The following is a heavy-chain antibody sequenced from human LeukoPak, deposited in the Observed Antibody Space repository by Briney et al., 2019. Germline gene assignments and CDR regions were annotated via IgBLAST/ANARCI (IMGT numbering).Heavy chain of an antibody. Sequence: SETLSLTCAVYGGSFSGYYWSWIRQPPGKGLEWIGEINHSGSTNYNPSLKSRVTISVDTSKNQFSLKLSSVTAADTAVYYCAREPILWYSSSWYDYWGQGTLVTVSS. CDR2: INHSGST. V-gene: IGHV4-34*01. D-gene: IGHD6-13*01. J-gene: IGHJ4*02. CDR1: GGSFSGYY. CDR3: AREPILWYSSSWYDY.